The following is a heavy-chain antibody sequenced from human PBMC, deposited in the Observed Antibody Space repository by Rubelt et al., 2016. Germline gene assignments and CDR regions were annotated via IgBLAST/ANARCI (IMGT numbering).Heavy chain of an antibody. CDR2: ISWNSASV. Sequence: EVQLLESGGGLVQDGGSLRLSCTASGFTFDDYAMHWVRQSPGKGLEWVSGISWNSASVDYADSAKGRFTISRDSAKSSLYLQMTGREAEDTALYYCAKGIAVAGLDYWGQGTLVTVSS. J-gene: IGHJ4*02. CDR3: AKGIAVAGLDY. CDR1: GFTFDDYA. V-gene: IGHV3-9*01. D-gene: IGHD6-19*01.